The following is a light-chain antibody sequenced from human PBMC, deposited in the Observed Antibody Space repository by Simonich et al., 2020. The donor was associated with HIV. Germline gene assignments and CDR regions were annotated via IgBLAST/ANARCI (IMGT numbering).Light chain of an antibody. J-gene: IGKJ2*01. CDR1: QSVFYSSNNKNY. CDR3: QQYYSTPNT. Sequence: DIVMTQSPDSLAVSLGERATINCKSSQSVFYSSNNKNYLAGYQQKPGQPPKLLIYWASIRESGVPDRFSGSGAGTDFTLTISSLHAEDVAVYYCQQYYSTPNTFGQGTKLEIK. V-gene: IGKV4-1*01. CDR2: WAS.